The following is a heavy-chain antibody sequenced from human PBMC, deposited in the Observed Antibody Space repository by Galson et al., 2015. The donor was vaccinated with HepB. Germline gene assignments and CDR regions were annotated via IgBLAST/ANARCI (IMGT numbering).Heavy chain of an antibody. V-gene: IGHV3-48*04. CDR1: GFTFSHYS. CDR3: ARDGGVVTLDYYGMDV. CDR2: ITTSSSTV. J-gene: IGHJ6*02. Sequence: SLRLSCAASGFTFSHYSMNWVRQAPGKGLEWVSYITTSSSTVYYADSVKGRFTISRDNAKNSLYLQMNSLRAEDTAVYYCARDGGVVTLDYYGMDVWGQGTTVTVSS. D-gene: IGHD2-21*02.